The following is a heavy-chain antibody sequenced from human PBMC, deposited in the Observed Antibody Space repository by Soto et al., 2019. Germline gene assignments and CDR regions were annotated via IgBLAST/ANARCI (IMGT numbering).Heavy chain of an antibody. Sequence: QVQLVQSGAEVKKPGSSVKVSCKASGGTFSSYAISWVRQAPGQGLEWMGGIIPICGTANYAQKFQGRVTITADESTSPAYMELSSLRSEDTAVYYCARNPDTNYYYGMDVWGQGTTVTVSS. CDR2: IIPICGTA. CDR1: GGTFSSYA. CDR3: ARNPDTNYYYGMDV. V-gene: IGHV1-69*12. J-gene: IGHJ6*02.